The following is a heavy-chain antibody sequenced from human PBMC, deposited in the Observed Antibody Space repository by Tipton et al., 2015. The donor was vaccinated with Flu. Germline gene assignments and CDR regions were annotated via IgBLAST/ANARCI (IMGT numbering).Heavy chain of an antibody. CDR2: IYHGGST. D-gene: IGHD2-2*01. CDR3: AKFSASYNWFDP. V-gene: IGHV4-30-2*01. Sequence: LRLSCTVSGDSMTSGGYSWSWVRQPPGKGLESIGFIYHGGSTSYNPSLKSRVTISVDRSKNQFSLKLTSVTAADTAIYYCAKFSASYNWFDPWGQGTLVTVSS. CDR1: GDSMTSGGYS. J-gene: IGHJ5*02.